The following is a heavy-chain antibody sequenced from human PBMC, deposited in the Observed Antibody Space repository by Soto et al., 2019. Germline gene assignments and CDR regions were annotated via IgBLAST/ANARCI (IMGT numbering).Heavy chain of an antibody. CDR3: ATMKGADQCYYYGMDV. Sequence: QVQLVQSGAGVKKPGSSVKVSCTASGGTLNNYAISWVRQAPGQGLEWMGGIIPIFRTANYAQKFQGRVTITADESTSTAYMELSSLRSEDTAVYYCATMKGADQCYYYGMDVWGQGTTVTVSS. CDR2: IIPIFRTA. CDR1: GGTLNNYA. V-gene: IGHV1-69*12. J-gene: IGHJ6*02.